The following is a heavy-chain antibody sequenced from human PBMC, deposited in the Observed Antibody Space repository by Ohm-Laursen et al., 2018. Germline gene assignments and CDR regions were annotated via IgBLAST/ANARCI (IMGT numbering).Heavy chain of an antibody. J-gene: IGHJ4*02. CDR2: IYYSGST. D-gene: IGHD3-16*01. CDR3: ARGSLRISGFDY. CDR1: GGSISPYY. V-gene: IGHV4-59*12. Sequence: GTLSLTCTVSGGSISPYYWSWFRLPPGKGLEWIGYIYYSGSTNYNPSLKSRVTISVDTSKNQLSLELSSVTAADTAVYYCARGSLRISGFDYWGQGTLVTVSS.